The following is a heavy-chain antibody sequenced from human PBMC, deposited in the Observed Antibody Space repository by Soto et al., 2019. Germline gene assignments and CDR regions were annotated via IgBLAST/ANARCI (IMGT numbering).Heavy chain of an antibody. CDR3: ARADCSGGSCQINY. CDR2: IWYDGSNK. CDR1: GFSFSSYA. J-gene: IGHJ4*02. V-gene: IGHV3-33*01. Sequence: PGGSLRLSCAESGFSFSSYAMHWVRQAPGKGLEWVAVIWYDGSNKYYTDSVKGRFTISRDNSKNTLYLQMNSLRAEDSAVYYCARADCSGGSCQINYWGQGTLVTVSS. D-gene: IGHD2-15*01.